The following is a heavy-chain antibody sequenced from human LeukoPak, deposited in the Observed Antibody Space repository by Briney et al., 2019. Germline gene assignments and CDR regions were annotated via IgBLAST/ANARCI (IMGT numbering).Heavy chain of an antibody. D-gene: IGHD5-18*01. J-gene: IGHJ6*02. Sequence: AASVKVSCKASGYTFTSYYMHWVRQAPGQGLEWMGIINPSGGSASYAQKFQGGVTMTRDTSTSTVYMELSSLRSEDTAVYYCARRQLAYYYYYYGMDVWGQGTTVTVSS. CDR1: GYTFTSYY. CDR3: ARRQLAYYYYYYGMDV. V-gene: IGHV1-46*01. CDR2: INPSGGSA.